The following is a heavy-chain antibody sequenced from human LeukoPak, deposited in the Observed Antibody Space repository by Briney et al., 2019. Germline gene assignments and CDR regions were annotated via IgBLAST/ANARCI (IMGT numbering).Heavy chain of an antibody. Sequence: PGGSLRLSCAGSGFTFSSYDMSWVRQAPGKGLEWVSRISGRGGSTDYADSVKGRFTISRDNAKNSLYLRMNSLRAEDTALYYCARDRVSDNSGYYPNYYYYYYMDVWGKGTTVTVSS. D-gene: IGHD3-22*01. V-gene: IGHV3-23*01. CDR1: GFTFSSYD. CDR2: ISGRGGST. CDR3: ARDRVSDNSGYYPNYYYYYYMDV. J-gene: IGHJ6*03.